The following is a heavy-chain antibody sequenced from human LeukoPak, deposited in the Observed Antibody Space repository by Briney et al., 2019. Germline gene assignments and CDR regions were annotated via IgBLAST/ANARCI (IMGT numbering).Heavy chain of an antibody. CDR3: AREDDSWGPNNLDL. CDR1: AFTFSDYS. J-gene: IGHJ3*01. CDR2: IDTGSSTM. Sequence: GGSLRLSCAASAFTFSDYSMNWVRQAPGKGLEWISYIDTGSSTMYYADPVMGRFTISRDNAKESLYLQMNSLRDEDTAVYYCAREDDSWGPNNLDLWGQGTMVTVSS. D-gene: IGHD7-27*01. V-gene: IGHV3-48*02.